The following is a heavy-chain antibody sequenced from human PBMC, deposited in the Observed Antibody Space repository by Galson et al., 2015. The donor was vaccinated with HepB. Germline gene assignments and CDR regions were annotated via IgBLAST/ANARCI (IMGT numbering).Heavy chain of an antibody. CDR3: ARDYSNNYYYYGMDV. Sequence: SLRLSCAASGFTFSDYYMSWIRQAPGKGLEWVSYISSSSSYTNYADSVKGRFTISRDNAKNSLYLQMNSLRAEDTAVYYCARDYSNNYYYYGMDVWGQGTTVTVSS. CDR2: ISSSSSYT. V-gene: IGHV3-11*06. J-gene: IGHJ6*02. D-gene: IGHD4-11*01. CDR1: GFTFSDYY.